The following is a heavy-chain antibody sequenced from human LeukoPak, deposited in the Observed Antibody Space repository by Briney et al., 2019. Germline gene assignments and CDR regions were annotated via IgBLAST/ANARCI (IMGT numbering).Heavy chain of an antibody. CDR3: ARDVGGGSYRAG. CDR1: GFTFDDYA. CDR2: ISGDGGTT. V-gene: IGHV3-43*02. J-gene: IGHJ4*02. D-gene: IGHD3-16*02. Sequence: PGGSLRLSCAASGFTFDDYAMHWVRQAPGKGLEWVSLISGDGGTTSYADSVKGRFTISRDNSKNSLYLQMNSLRTEDTAVYYCARDVGGGSYRAGWGQGTLVTVSS.